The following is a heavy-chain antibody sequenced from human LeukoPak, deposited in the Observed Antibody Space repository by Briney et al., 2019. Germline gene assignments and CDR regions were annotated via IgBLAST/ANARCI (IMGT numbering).Heavy chain of an antibody. D-gene: IGHD4-23*01. J-gene: IGHJ4*02. CDR1: GGSISSSSYY. Sequence: PSETLSLTCTVSGGSISSSSYYWGWIRQPPGKGLEWIGRIYYSGSTYYNPSLKSRVTISVDTSKNQFSLKLSSVTAADTAVYYCASQIGAVVTWAGDFDYWGQGTLVTVSS. CDR3: ASQIGAVVTWAGDFDY. CDR2: IYYSGST. V-gene: IGHV4-39*07.